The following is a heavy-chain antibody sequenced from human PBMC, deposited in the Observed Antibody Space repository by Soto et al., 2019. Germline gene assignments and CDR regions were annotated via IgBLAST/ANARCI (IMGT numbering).Heavy chain of an antibody. V-gene: IGHV3-30*18. Sequence: PGGSLRLSCAASGFTFSSYGMHWVRQAPGKGLEWVAVISYDGSNKYYADSVKGRFTISRDNSKNTLYLQMNSLRAEDTAVYYCAKDRKFTMATGLFDYWGQGTLVTVSS. CDR2: ISYDGSNK. CDR3: AKDRKFTMATGLFDY. CDR1: GFTFSSYG. J-gene: IGHJ4*02. D-gene: IGHD3-10*01.